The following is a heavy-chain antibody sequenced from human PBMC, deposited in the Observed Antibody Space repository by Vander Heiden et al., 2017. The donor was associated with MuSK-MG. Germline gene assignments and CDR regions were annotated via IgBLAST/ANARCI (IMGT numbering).Heavy chain of an antibody. CDR3: ARLGYSSSWYGSYYYGMDV. CDR2: IKQDGSEK. V-gene: IGHV3-7*04. Sequence: EVQLVESGGGFVQPGGFLRLSCAASAFTLSSYWMSWVRRAPGKGLEWVANIKQDGSEKYYVDSVKGRFTISRDNDKNSLYLQMNSLRAEDTAVYYCARLGYSSSWYGSYYYGMDVWGQGTTVTVSS. CDR1: AFTLSSYW. J-gene: IGHJ6*02. D-gene: IGHD6-13*01.